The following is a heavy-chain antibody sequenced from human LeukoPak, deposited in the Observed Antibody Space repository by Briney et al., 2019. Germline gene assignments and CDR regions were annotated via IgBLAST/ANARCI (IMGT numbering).Heavy chain of an antibody. CDR3: ARAGGSSWYIYYYMDV. CDR1: GYTFTSYD. Sequence: ASVKVSCKASGYTFTSYDINWVRQATGQGLEWMGWMNPNSGNTGYAQKFKGRVTMTRNTSISTAYIELSSLRSEDTAVYYCARAGGSSWYIYYYMDVWGKGTTVTISS. V-gene: IGHV1-8*01. CDR2: MNPNSGNT. D-gene: IGHD6-13*01. J-gene: IGHJ6*03.